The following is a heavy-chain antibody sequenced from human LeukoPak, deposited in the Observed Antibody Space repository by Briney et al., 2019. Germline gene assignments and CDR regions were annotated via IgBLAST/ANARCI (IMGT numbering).Heavy chain of an antibody. CDR1: GYTFTSYA. CDR3: ARPDSSGYAFDY. CDR2: INAGNGNT. J-gene: IGHJ4*02. D-gene: IGHD3-22*01. V-gene: IGHV1-3*01. Sequence: ASVKVSCKASGYTFTSYAMHWVRQAPGQRLEWMGWINAGNGNTKYSQMFQGRVTITRDTSASTAYMELSSLRSEDTAVYYCARPDSSGYAFDYWGQGTLVTVSS.